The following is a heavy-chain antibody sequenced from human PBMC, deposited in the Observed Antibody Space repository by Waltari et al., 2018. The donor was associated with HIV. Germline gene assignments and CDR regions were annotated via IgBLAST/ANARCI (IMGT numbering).Heavy chain of an antibody. V-gene: IGHV3-48*02. CDR3: VRDPKTSWGELDY. J-gene: IGHJ4*02. Sequence: EVQLVESGGGLVQPEESLSLSCAASGFVLSSYSMNWVRQAPGEGLEWISFISSSGSTIYYADFVKGRFTVSRDNAENSLYLQMNSLRDEDTAVYYCVRDPKTSWGELDYWGQGTLVAVSS. D-gene: IGHD3-16*01. CDR2: ISSSGSTI. CDR1: GFVLSSYS.